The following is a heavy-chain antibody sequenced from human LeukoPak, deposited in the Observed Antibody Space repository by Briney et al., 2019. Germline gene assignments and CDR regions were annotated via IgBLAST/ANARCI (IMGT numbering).Heavy chain of an antibody. CDR1: GFTFSSYA. CDR2: ISYDGSNK. Sequence: GGSLRLSCAASGFTFSSYAMHWVRQAPGKGLEWVAYISYDGSNKYYADSVKGRFTISRDNSKNTLYLQMNSLRAEDTAVYYCARGALGYGDYDAFDIWGQGTMVTVSS. V-gene: IGHV3-30*04. CDR3: ARGALGYGDYDAFDI. D-gene: IGHD4-17*01. J-gene: IGHJ3*02.